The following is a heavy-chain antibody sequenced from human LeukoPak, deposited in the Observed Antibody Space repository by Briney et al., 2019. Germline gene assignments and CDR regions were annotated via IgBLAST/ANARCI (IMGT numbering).Heavy chain of an antibody. Sequence: GGSLRLSYAASGFTFSSYSMNWVRQAPGKWLESVSSISSSSSSIYNPDSVNGRFTISRDNAKNSLYLQMNILRAEDTAVYYCARDDSSGYYYVPDYWGQGTLVTVSS. D-gene: IGHD3-22*01. CDR2: ISSSSSSI. CDR3: ARDDSSGYYYVPDY. CDR1: GFTFSSYS. J-gene: IGHJ4*02. V-gene: IGHV3-21*01.